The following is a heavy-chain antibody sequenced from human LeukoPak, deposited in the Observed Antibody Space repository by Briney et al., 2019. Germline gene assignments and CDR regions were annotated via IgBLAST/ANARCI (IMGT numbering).Heavy chain of an antibody. Sequence: SETLYLTCTVSGGSISSYYWSWIRQPPGKGLEWIGYIYYSGSTNYNPSLKSRVTISVDTSKNQFSLKLSSVTAADTAVYYCARSTEVVVPAAIPPAFDYWGQGTLVTVSS. CDR1: GGSISSYY. J-gene: IGHJ4*02. CDR3: ARSTEVVVPAAIPPAFDY. D-gene: IGHD2-2*02. V-gene: IGHV4-59*01. CDR2: IYYSGST.